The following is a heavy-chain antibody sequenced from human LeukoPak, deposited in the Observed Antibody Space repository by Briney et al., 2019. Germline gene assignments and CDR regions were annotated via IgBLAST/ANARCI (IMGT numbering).Heavy chain of an antibody. CDR2: INTNTGNP. J-gene: IGHJ5*02. CDR3: ARGSYYYDSSGYHWFDP. Sequence: EASVKVSCKTSGYTFTTYAISWVRQAPGQGLEWMGWINTNTGNPTYAQGFTGRFVFSLDTSVSTAYLQISSLKAEDTAVYYCARGSYYYDSSGYHWFDPWGQGTLVTVSS. V-gene: IGHV7-4-1*02. D-gene: IGHD3-22*01. CDR1: GYTFTTYA.